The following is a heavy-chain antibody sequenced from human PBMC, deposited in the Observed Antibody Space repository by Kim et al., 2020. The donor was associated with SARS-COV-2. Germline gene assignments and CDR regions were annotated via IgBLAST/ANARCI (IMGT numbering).Heavy chain of an antibody. CDR3: VRTRLRSFDS. CDR2: ISAFTDYT. V-gene: IGHV3-11*06. Sequence: GGSLRLSCAAFGFPFSDYYMSWIRQAPGKGLEWVGYISAFTDYTNYADSVKGRFTISRDHAKSSLYLEMNSLRVDDTAVYYCVRTRLRSFDSWGRGTLVTVSS. CDR1: GFPFSDYY. J-gene: IGHJ4*02.